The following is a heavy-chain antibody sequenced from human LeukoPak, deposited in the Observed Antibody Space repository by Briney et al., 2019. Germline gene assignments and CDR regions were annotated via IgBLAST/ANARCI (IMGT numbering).Heavy chain of an antibody. CDR1: GGSFSGYY. CDR3: ARDRRHDY. V-gene: IGHV4-34*01. D-gene: IGHD1-14*01. CDR2: INHSGST. Sequence: SETLSLTCAVYGGSFSGYYWSWTRQPPGKGLEWIGEINHSGSTNYNPSLKSRVTISVDTSKNQFSLKLSSVTAADTAVYYCARDRRHDYWGQGTLVTVSS. J-gene: IGHJ4*02.